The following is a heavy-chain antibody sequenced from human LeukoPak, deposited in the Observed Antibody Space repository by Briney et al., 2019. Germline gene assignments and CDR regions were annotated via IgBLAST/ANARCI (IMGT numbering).Heavy chain of an antibody. CDR1: GGSISSGGYY. D-gene: IGHD3-10*01. V-gene: IGHV4-31*03. CDR3: ARSYGTGSAGYDY. CDR2: IYYSGST. Sequence: PSQTLSLTCPVSGGSISSGGYYWSWIRQPPGKGLEWIGYIYYSGSTYYNPPLKSRVTISVDTSKNQFSLKLSSVTAADTAVYYCARSYGTGSAGYDYWGQGTLVTVSS. J-gene: IGHJ4*02.